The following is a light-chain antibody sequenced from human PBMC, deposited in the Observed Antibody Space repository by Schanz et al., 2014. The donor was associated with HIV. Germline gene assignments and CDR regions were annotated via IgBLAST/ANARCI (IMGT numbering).Light chain of an antibody. J-gene: IGLJ3*02. CDR1: SADIGSYNY. V-gene: IGLV2-14*03. CDR2: GVT. CDR3: AAWDDSLNGWV. Sequence: QSALTQPASASGSPGRSVTFSCTGTSADIGSYNYVSWYQHHPGKAPKLLIYGVTDRPSGVPDRFSGSTSGTSASLVISGLQSEDEADYYCAAWDDSLNGWVFGGGTKVTVL.